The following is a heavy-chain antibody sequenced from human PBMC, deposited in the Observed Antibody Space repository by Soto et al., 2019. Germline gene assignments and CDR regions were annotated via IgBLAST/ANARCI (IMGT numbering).Heavy chain of an antibody. CDR3: ARHPHYHSSGYIFDY. CDR2: IFYSGSA. V-gene: IGHV4-61*05. J-gene: IGHJ4*02. D-gene: IGHD3-22*01. CDR1: GGSISSSSYY. Sequence: SETLSLTCTVSGGSISSSSYYWGWIRQPPGKGLEWIGYIFYSGSANYNPSLKSRVTISVDTSKNQFSLRLNSVTAADTAVYYCARHPHYHSSGYIFDYWGQGALVTVSS.